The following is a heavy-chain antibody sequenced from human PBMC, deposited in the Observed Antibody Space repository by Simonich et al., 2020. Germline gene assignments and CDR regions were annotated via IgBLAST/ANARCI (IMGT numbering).Heavy chain of an antibody. CDR2: INHSGNT. V-gene: IGHV4-34*01. J-gene: IGHJ1*01. CDR3: ARLTAGGLGEYFQH. D-gene: IGHD6-13*01. CDR1: GGSFSGYY. Sequence: QVQLQQWGAGLLKPSETLSLTCAVYGGSFSGYYWSWIRQPPGKGLEWIGEINHSGNTNYNPSLKSRVTISVDTSKNQFSLKLSSVTAADTAVYYCARLTAGGLGEYFQHWGQGTLVTVSS.